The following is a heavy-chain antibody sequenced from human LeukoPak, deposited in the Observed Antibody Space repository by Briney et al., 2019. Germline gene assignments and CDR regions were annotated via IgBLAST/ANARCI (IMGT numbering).Heavy chain of an antibody. CDR1: GFIFSNYA. Sequence: PGRSPRLSCAASGFIFSNYAMHWGRQAPGKGLEWVALISSDGSKTYHADSVKGRFSISRDNSKNTLYLQLNRLRAEDTSVYYCARDSTYWYDSGSSGPHYFDYWGQGTLVTVSS. CDR3: ARDSTYWYDSGSSGPHYFDY. V-gene: IGHV3-30*01. J-gene: IGHJ4*02. CDR2: ISSDGSKT. D-gene: IGHD3-10*01.